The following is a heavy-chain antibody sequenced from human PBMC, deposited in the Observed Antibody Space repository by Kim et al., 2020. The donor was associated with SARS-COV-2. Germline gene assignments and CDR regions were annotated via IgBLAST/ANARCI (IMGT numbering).Heavy chain of an antibody. Sequence: GGSLRLSCAASGFTFSSYAMHWVRQAPGKGLEWVAVISYDGSNKYYADSVKGRFTISRDNSKNTLYLQMNSLRAEDTAVYYRARDWSHYYGSGSYSDYWGQGTLVTVSS. V-gene: IGHV3-30*04. CDR3: ARDWSHYYGSGSYSDY. D-gene: IGHD3-10*01. J-gene: IGHJ4*02. CDR2: ISYDGSNK. CDR1: GFTFSSYA.